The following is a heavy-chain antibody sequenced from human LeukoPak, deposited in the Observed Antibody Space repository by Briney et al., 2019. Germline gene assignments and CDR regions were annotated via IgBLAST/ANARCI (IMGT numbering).Heavy chain of an antibody. CDR1: GHTFTSYG. CDR3: ARVVGYSYGLGY. Sequence: ASVKVSCKASGHTFTSYGISWVRQAPGQGLEWMGWISAYNSNTTYPQKLQGRVTMTTDTSTSTAYMELRSLRSDDTAVYYCARVVGYSYGLGYWGQGTLVTVSS. V-gene: IGHV1-18*01. CDR2: ISAYNSNT. D-gene: IGHD5-18*01. J-gene: IGHJ4*02.